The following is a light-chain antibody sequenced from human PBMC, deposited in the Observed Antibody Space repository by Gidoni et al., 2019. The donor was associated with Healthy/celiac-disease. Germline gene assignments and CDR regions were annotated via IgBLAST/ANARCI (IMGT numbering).Light chain of an antibody. CDR2: DVS. V-gene: IGLV2-14*03. CDR3: SSSTSSSTLYV. Sequence: QSALTQPASVSGSPGQSIPISCTGTSSDVCGYNYVSWYQQHPGKAPKLLIYDVSNRPSGVSNRFSCSKSGNTASLTLSGLQAEDEADYYCSSSTSSSTLYVFGTGTKVTVL. J-gene: IGLJ1*01. CDR1: SSDVCGYNY.